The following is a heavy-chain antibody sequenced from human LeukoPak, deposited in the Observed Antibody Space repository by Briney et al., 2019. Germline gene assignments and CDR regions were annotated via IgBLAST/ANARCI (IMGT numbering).Heavy chain of an antibody. Sequence: GGSLRLSCAAPGFTFSSYGMHWVRQAPGKGLEWVAVIWYDGSNKYYADSVKGRFTISRDNSKNTLYLQMNSLRAEDTAVYYCARDATGDYAYFDYWGQGTLVTVSS. V-gene: IGHV3-33*01. D-gene: IGHD4-17*01. CDR1: GFTFSSYG. CDR3: ARDATGDYAYFDY. J-gene: IGHJ4*02. CDR2: IWYDGSNK.